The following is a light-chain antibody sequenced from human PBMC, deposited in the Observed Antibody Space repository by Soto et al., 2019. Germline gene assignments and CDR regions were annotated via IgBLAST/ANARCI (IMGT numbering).Light chain of an antibody. Sequence: DIQMTPSPSTLSASVVYRFTITCRASQRMTGWLAWYQQKPGKAPKLLIFDASSLESGVPSRFSGSGSGTEFTLTISSLHPDDFATYYCQQYDSDSTFGQGNTGAIK. CDR3: QQYDSDST. V-gene: IGKV1-5*01. J-gene: IGKJ1*01. CDR2: DAS. CDR1: QRMTGW.